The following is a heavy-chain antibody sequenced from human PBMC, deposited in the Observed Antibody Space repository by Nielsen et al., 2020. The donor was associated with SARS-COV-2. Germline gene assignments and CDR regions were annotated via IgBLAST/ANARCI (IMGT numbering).Heavy chain of an antibody. D-gene: IGHD3-22*01. CDR2: ISWNSGSI. CDR3: ARDRVDTQSYYYYGMDV. Sequence: SLKISCAASGFTFDDYAMHWVRQAPGKGLEWVSGISWNSGSIGYADSVKGRFTISRDNAKNSLYLQMNSLRAEDTALYYCARDRVDTQSYYYYGMDVWGQGTTVTVSS. J-gene: IGHJ6*02. CDR1: GFTFDDYA. V-gene: IGHV3-9*01.